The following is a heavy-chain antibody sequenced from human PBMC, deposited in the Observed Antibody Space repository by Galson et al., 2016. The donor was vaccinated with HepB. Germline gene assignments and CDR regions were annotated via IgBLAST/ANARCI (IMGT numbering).Heavy chain of an antibody. CDR3: ARGLFVVVVADYAFDI. Sequence: SVKVSCKASGYTFTSYGISWVRQAPGQGLEWMGWISAYNGNTNYAQKLQGRVTMTTDTSTSTAYMELRSLRSDDTAVYYCARGLFVVVVADYAFDIWGQGTMVTVSS. CDR2: ISAYNGNT. CDR1: GYTFTSYG. D-gene: IGHD2-15*01. J-gene: IGHJ3*02. V-gene: IGHV1-18*01.